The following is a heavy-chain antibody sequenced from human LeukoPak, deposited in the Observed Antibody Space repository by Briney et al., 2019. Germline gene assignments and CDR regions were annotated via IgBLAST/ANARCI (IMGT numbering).Heavy chain of an antibody. J-gene: IGHJ6*03. Sequence: PGGSLRLSCAASGFTFSSYAMSWVRQAPGKGLEWVSAISGSGGSAYYADSVKGRFTISRDNSKNTLYLQMNSLRAEDTAVYYCAKGSMVRGVITRNPYYYYYMDVWGKGTTVTVSS. V-gene: IGHV3-23*01. CDR1: GFTFSSYA. D-gene: IGHD3-10*01. CDR2: ISGSGGSA. CDR3: AKGSMVRGVITRNPYYYYYMDV.